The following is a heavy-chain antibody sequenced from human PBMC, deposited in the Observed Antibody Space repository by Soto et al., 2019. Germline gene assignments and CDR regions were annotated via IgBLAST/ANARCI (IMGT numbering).Heavy chain of an antibody. D-gene: IGHD6-19*01. CDR3: ARVAVAGTFFDY. CDR2: IDWDDDK. J-gene: IGHJ4*02. CDR1: GFSLSTSSMR. Sequence: SGPTLVNPPETLTLTCTFSGFSLSTSSMRVNWIRQPPGKALEWLARIDWDDDKFYSTSLKTRLTISKDTSKNQVVLTMTNMDPVDTATYYCARVAVAGTFFDYWGQGTLVTVPQ. V-gene: IGHV2-70*04.